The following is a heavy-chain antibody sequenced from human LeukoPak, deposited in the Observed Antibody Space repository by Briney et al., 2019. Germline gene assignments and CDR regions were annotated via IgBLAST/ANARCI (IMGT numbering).Heavy chain of an antibody. Sequence: SETLSLTCTVSGGSISSSSYYWGWIRQPPGKGLEWIGSIYYSGSTYYNPSLKSRVTISVGTSKNQFSLKLSSVTAADTAVYYCARNGVSGNGYYYYYYMDVWGKGTTVTISS. J-gene: IGHJ6*03. CDR2: IYYSGST. D-gene: IGHD4-23*01. CDR3: ARNGVSGNGYYYYYYMDV. V-gene: IGHV4-39*01. CDR1: GGSISSSSYY.